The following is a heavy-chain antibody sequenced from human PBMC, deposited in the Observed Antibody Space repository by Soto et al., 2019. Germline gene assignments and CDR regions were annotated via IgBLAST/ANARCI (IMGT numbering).Heavy chain of an antibody. J-gene: IGHJ4*02. D-gene: IGHD4-4*01. V-gene: IGHV3-23*01. CDR1: GFSFSHYA. Sequence: PAGSLRLSCATSGFSFSHYAMSVVRQASGKGLEWVAGITSSGYTYYVDSLKGRFTISRDNSKNTLYLQMNSLRTEDTAVYYCAKDVIDYSNSYFDHWGQGTRVTVSS. CDR3: AKDVIDYSNSYFDH. CDR2: ITSSGYT.